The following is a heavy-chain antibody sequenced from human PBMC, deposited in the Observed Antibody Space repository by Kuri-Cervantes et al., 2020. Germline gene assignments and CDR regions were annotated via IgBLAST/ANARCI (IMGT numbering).Heavy chain of an antibody. Sequence: GESLKISCAASGFTFSNFWMGWVRQAPGKGLEWVANIKQDGSAKYYVDSVKGRFTISRDNAKSSLYLQMNSLRAEDTAVYYCARDFGIAVAGYAFDIWGQGTMVTVSS. CDR2: IKQDGSAK. D-gene: IGHD6-19*01. V-gene: IGHV3-7*01. CDR1: GFTFSNFW. CDR3: ARDFGIAVAGYAFDI. J-gene: IGHJ3*02.